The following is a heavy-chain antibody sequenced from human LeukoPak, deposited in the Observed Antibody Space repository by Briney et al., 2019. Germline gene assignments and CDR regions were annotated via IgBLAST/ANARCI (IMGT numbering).Heavy chain of an antibody. CDR3: ATPGGPVESDYYYMDV. CDR1: GGTFSSYA. D-gene: IGHD1-1*01. J-gene: IGHJ6*03. CDR2: IIPIFGTA. Sequence: SVKVSCKASGGTFSSYAISWERQAPGQGLEWMGGIIPIFGTANYAQKFQGRVTITTDESTSTAYMELSSLRSEDTAVYYCATPGGPVESDYYYMDVWGKGTTVTVSS. V-gene: IGHV1-69*05.